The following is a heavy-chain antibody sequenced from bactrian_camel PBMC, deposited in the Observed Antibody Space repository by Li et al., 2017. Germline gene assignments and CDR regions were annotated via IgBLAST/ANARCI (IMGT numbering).Heavy chain of an antibody. D-gene: IGHD1*01. V-gene: IGHV3S59*01. CDR2: IRRYSGTT. J-gene: IGHJ4*01. Sequence: VQLVESGGGSVQAGGSLRLSCEYSGYRYIGSCMGWFRQAPGKEREGVAAIRRYSGTTFYDDDSVKGRFTISQDNAKTTLYLQMNSLKPEDTAMYFCAAGTPGALIACTRRQEIDFDYWGQGTQVTVS. CDR1: GYRYIGSC. CDR3: AAGTPGALIACTRRQEIDFDY.